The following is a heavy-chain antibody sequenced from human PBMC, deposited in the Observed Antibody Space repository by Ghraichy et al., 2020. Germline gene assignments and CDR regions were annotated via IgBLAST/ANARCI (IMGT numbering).Heavy chain of an antibody. CDR3: ARGSRVVRFYYYDGMDV. V-gene: IGHV3-48*02. Sequence: GGSLRLSCVGSGFSFSGYSMNWVHQSPGKGLEWVSYITSSSSTISYADSVKGRFTISRDNAQNSLYLHMNTLRDEDTAVYYCARGSRVVRFYYYDGMDVWGQGTTVTVSS. J-gene: IGHJ6*02. CDR2: ITSSSSTI. CDR1: GFSFSGYS. D-gene: IGHD4-23*01.